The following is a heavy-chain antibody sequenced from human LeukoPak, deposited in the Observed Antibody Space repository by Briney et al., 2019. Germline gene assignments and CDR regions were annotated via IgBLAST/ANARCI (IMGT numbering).Heavy chain of an antibody. CDR3: ARDLRGDFWSGYFGYYYYYMDV. CDR1: GGSISSYY. D-gene: IGHD3-3*01. V-gene: IGHV4-59*12. J-gene: IGHJ6*03. Sequence: SETLSLTCTVSGGSISSYYWSWIRQPPGKGLEWIGYIYYSGSTYYNPSLKSRVTISVDTSKNQFSLKLSSVTAADTAVYYCARDLRGDFWSGYFGYYYYYMDVWGKGTTVTVSS. CDR2: IYYSGST.